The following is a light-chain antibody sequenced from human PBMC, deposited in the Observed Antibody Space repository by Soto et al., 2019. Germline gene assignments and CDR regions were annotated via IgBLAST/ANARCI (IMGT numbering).Light chain of an antibody. CDR1: QSVSSY. CDR3: QHYDSLPIT. Sequence: EIVLTPSPATLSLSPGERATLSCRASQSVSSYLAWYQQKPGQAPRLLIYDASSRATGIPDRFSGSGSGTDFTLTISRLEPEDFAVFYCQHYDSLPITFGQGTRLEIK. J-gene: IGKJ5*01. V-gene: IGKV3-20*01. CDR2: DAS.